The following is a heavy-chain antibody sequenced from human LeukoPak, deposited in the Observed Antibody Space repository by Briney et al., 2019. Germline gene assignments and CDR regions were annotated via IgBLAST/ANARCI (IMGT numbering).Heavy chain of an antibody. Sequence: GGSLRLSCAASGFTFSSYAMSWVRQAPGKGLEWVSAISGSGGSTYYADSVKGRLTISRDNSKNTLYLQMNSLRAEDTAVYYCAKSVSGYSYGAIDYWGQGTLVTVSS. V-gene: IGHV3-23*01. D-gene: IGHD5-18*01. CDR2: ISGSGGST. J-gene: IGHJ4*02. CDR3: AKSVSGYSYGAIDY. CDR1: GFTFSSYA.